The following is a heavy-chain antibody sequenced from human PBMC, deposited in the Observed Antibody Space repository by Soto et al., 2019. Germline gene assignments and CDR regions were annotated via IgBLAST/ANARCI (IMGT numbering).Heavy chain of an antibody. V-gene: IGHV1-3*01. CDR2: INAGNGNT. J-gene: IGHJ6*02. CDR1: GYTFTSYA. CDR3: ASSRVLEYGMDV. Sequence: ASVKVSCKASGYTFTSYAMHWVRPAPGQRLEWMGWINAGNGNTKYSQKFQGRVTITRDTSASTAYMELSSLRSEDTAVYYCASSRVLEYGMDVWGQGTTVTVSS. D-gene: IGHD1-1*01.